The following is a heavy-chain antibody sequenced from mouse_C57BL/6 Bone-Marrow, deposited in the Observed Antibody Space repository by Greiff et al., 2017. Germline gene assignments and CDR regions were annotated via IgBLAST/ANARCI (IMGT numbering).Heavy chain of an antibody. D-gene: IGHD2-10*01. CDR1: GYAFTNSL. J-gene: IGHJ3*01. CDR3: ARSESYSWFAY. Sequence: QVQLKESGAELVRPGTSVKVSCKASGYAFTNSLLEWVKQRPGQGLEWIGVINPGSGGTNYNEKFKGKATLTADKSSSTAYMQRSSLTSEDSAVYVCARSESYSWFAYWGQGTLVTVSA. V-gene: IGHV1-54*01. CDR2: INPGSGGT.